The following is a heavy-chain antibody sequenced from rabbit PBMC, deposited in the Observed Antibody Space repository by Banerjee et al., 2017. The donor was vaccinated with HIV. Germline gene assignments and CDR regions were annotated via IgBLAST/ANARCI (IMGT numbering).Heavy chain of an antibody. CDR3: VREGL. CDR1: FSNGYV. CDR2: IGTGDGNT. Sequence: FSNGYVMCWVRQAPGKGLEWIACIGTGDGNTYSASWVKGRFTISKASWTTVTLQMTSLTAADTATYFCVREGLWGPGTLVTVS. V-gene: IGHV1S40*01. J-gene: IGHJ6*01.